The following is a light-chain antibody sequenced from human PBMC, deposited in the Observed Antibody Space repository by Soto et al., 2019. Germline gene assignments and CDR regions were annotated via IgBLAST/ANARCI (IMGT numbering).Light chain of an antibody. CDR3: MQSTQLPPT. Sequence: DVVMTQTPLSLSVAPGQPASISCKYRQSLLHITGETFLFWYLQKTGQSPQLXIYEVSTRVSGVPDRLSGSGSGTDFTLEISRVETDDVGIYYCMQSTQLPPTCGQGTRLEIK. CDR1: QSLLHITGETF. J-gene: IGKJ5*01. V-gene: IGKV2D-29*02. CDR2: EVS.